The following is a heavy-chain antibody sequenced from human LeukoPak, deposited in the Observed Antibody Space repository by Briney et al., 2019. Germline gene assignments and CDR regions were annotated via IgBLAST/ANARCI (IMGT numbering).Heavy chain of an antibody. CDR3: ARVPRGRSAGSGYYYGFDY. CDR2: INPNSGGA. Sequence: ALVKVSCKASGYTFIGYYMHWVRQAPGQGLEWMGWINPNSGGANYAQKFQGRVTITRNTSISTAYMELSSLRSEDTAVYYCARVPRGRSAGSGYYYGFDYWGQGTLVTVSS. CDR1: GYTFIGYY. D-gene: IGHD3-22*01. J-gene: IGHJ4*02. V-gene: IGHV1-2*02.